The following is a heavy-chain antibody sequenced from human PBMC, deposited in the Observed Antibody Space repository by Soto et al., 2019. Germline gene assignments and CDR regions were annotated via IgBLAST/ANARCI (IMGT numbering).Heavy chain of an antibody. CDR1: GGSVTNSSYY. D-gene: IGHD4-17*01. CDR2: VYYRGRS. CDR3: VSQRTTVPTQAYFDY. Sequence: SETLSLTCTVSGGSVTNSSYYWGWIRQSPGKGLEWIGSVYYRGRSYSKSSVKSRVTISVDTSKNRFSLSLNSVTTSDTAVYFCVSQRTTVPTQAYFDYWGPGALVTVSS. V-gene: IGHV4-39*01. J-gene: IGHJ4*02.